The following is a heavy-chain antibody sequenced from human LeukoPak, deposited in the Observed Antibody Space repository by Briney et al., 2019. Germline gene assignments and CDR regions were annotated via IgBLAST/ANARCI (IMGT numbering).Heavy chain of an antibody. Sequence: SVKVSCKASGGTFSNYAISWVRQAPGQGLEWMGVIIPIFGSPNYAQKFQGRVSITADESSSTAYMELSSLRSEDTTVYYCAREFTIFGVAKAFDIWGQGTMVTVSS. J-gene: IGHJ3*02. CDR2: IIPIFGSP. CDR3: AREFTIFGVAKAFDI. D-gene: IGHD3-3*01. CDR1: GGTFSNYA. V-gene: IGHV1-69*13.